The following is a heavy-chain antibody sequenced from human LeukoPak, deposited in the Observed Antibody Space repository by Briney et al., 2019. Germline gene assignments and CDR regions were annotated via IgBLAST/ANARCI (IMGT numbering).Heavy chain of an antibody. CDR2: VSYDRTDT. D-gene: IGHD2-8*01. CDR3: VRVSGFCTNGVCPSFDP. CDR1: GFTFTNYA. Sequence: GGSLRLSCAASGFTFTNYAMNWVRQAPGKGLEWVATVSYDRTDTSYADSVKGRFAIFRDNSKNTLYLQMNSLRTEDTAVYYCVRVSGFCTNGVCPSFDPWGQGTLVTVSS. J-gene: IGHJ5*02. V-gene: IGHV3-30*09.